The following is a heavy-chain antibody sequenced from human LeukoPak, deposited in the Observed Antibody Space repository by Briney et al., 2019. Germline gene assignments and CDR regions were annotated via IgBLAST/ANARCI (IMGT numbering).Heavy chain of an antibody. CDR3: ARISVAGTEGDY. CDR1: GGSISSYY. CDR2: IYYSGST. V-gene: IGHV4-59*01. Sequence: PSETLSLTCTVSGGSISSYYWSWIRQPPGKGLEWIGYIYYSGSTNYNPSLKRRVTISVDTSKNQFSLKLSSVTAADTAVYYCARISVAGTEGDYWGQGTLVTVSS. D-gene: IGHD6-19*01. J-gene: IGHJ4*02.